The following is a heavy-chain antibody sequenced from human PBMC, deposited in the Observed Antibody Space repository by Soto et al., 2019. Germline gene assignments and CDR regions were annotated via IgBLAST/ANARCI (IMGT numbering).Heavy chain of an antibody. CDR3: AKDNDYGDYWLGTWFDP. J-gene: IGHJ5*02. Sequence: EVQLLESGGGLVQPGGSLRLSCAASGFTFSSYAMSWVRQAPGKGLEWVSAISGSGGSTYYADSVKGRFTISRDNSKNTLYLQMNSLRAEDTAVYYCAKDNDYGDYWLGTWFDPWGQGTLVTVSS. CDR2: ISGSGGST. CDR1: GFTFSSYA. V-gene: IGHV3-23*01. D-gene: IGHD4-17*01.